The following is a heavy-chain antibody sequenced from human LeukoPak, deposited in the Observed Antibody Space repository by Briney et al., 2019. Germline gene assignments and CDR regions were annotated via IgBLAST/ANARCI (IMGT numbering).Heavy chain of an antibody. CDR1: GLPFSNYA. J-gene: IGHJ4*02. Sequence: PGGSLRLSCAASGLPFSNYAVSWVRQAPGKGLEGVSVISGSGGNTYYADSVKGRFTISRDNSRNTLFLQMSSLRAEDTAVYYCAKNQHFYDSGVYYWGQGTLVTVSS. CDR2: ISGSGGNT. V-gene: IGHV3-23*01. D-gene: IGHD3-22*01. CDR3: AKNQHFYDSGVYY.